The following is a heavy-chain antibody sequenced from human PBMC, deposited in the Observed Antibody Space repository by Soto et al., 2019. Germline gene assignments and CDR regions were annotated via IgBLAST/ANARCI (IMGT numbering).Heavy chain of an antibody. CDR2: IDPSDSYT. Sequence: PGESLKIACKGSGYSFTIYWISWVRQMPWKGLEWMGRIDPSDSYTNYSPSFQGHVTISADKSISTAYLQWSSLKASDTAMYYCATPAGIAARTDYYYYGMDVWGQGTTVTVSS. CDR3: ATPAGIAARTDYYYYGMDV. D-gene: IGHD6-13*01. V-gene: IGHV5-10-1*01. J-gene: IGHJ6*02. CDR1: GYSFTIYW.